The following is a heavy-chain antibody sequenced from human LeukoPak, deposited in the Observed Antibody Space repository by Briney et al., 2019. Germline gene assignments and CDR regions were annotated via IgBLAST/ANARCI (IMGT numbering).Heavy chain of an antibody. CDR2: IYSGGNT. Sequence: GGSLRLSCTVSGFTVSSNSWSWVRQAPGKGLEWVSFIYSGGNTHYSDSVKGRFTISRDNSKNTLYLQMNSLKASDTAMYYCARHGVAYYGSGSYPPSDYWGQGTLVTVSS. J-gene: IGHJ4*02. V-gene: IGHV3-53*01. CDR1: GFTVSSNS. D-gene: IGHD3-10*01. CDR3: ARHGVAYYGSGSYPPSDY.